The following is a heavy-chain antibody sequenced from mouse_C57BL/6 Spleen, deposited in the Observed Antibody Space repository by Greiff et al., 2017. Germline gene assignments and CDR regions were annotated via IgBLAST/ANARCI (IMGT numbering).Heavy chain of an antibody. CDR3: ARGEITTVVATRAMDY. J-gene: IGHJ4*01. CDR1: GYAFSSSW. V-gene: IGHV1-82*01. CDR2: IYPGDGDT. D-gene: IGHD1-1*01. Sequence: VKLMESGPELVKPGASVKISCKASGYAFSSSWMNWVKQRPGKGLEWIGRIYPGDGDTNYNGKFKGKATLTADKSSSTAYMQLSSLTSEDSAVYFCARGEITTVVATRAMDYWGQGTSVTVSS.